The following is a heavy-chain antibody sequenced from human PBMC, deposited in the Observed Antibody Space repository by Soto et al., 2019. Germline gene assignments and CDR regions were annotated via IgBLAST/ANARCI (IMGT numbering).Heavy chain of an antibody. CDR2: IFPGDSDT. Sequence: PGESLKISCKGSGYSFTNYWIAWVRQMPGEGLEWMGMIFPGDSDTRYSPPFQGQVTFSVDKPISTAYMQWSSLRASDTAIYYCARGVIRGLIYYGMDVWGQGTTVTVSS. CDR1: GYSFTNYW. CDR3: ARGVIRGLIYYGMDV. D-gene: IGHD3-10*01. J-gene: IGHJ6*02. V-gene: IGHV5-51*01.